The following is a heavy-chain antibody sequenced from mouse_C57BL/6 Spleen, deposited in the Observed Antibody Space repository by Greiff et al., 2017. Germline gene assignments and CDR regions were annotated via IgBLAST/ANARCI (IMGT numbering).Heavy chain of an antibody. J-gene: IGHJ4*01. D-gene: IGHD2-3*01. CDR3: AREEQNPLYYYAMDY. CDR1: GYTFTDYY. Sequence: VQLQQSGAELVRPGASVKLSCKASGYTFTDYYINWVKQRPGQGLEWIARIYSGSGNTYYNEKFKGKATLTAEKSSSTAYMQLSSLTSEDSAVYFCAREEQNPLYYYAMDYWGQGTSVTVSS. CDR2: IYSGSGNT. V-gene: IGHV1-76*01.